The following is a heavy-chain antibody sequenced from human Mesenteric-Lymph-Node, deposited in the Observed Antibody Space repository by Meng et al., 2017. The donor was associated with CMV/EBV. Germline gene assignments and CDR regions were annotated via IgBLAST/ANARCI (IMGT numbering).Heavy chain of an antibody. D-gene: IGHD3-22*01. CDR2: ISAYNANT. CDR1: GYTFTSYG. V-gene: IGHV1-18*01. CDR3: AKDRPYYYDSSGYPDY. J-gene: IGHJ4*02. Sequence: ASVKVSCKASGYTFTSYGISWVRQAPGQGLEWMGWISAYNANTNYAQKLQGRVTMTTDTSTSTAYMELRSLRSDDTAVYYCAKDRPYYYDSSGYPDYWGQGTLVTVSS.